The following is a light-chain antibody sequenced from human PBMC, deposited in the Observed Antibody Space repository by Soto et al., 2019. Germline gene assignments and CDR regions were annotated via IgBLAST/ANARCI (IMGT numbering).Light chain of an antibody. CDR3: QQRTDRPPWT. J-gene: IGKJ1*01. Sequence: EIVLTQSPATLSLSPGERATLSCRASQSIGLAIAWYRHKPGQAPRLLIFDASQRATGIPARFRGSGSGTDFTLSISSLEPGDFAVYYCQQRTDRPPWTFGQGTKVESK. V-gene: IGKV3-11*01. CDR1: QSIGLA. CDR2: DAS.